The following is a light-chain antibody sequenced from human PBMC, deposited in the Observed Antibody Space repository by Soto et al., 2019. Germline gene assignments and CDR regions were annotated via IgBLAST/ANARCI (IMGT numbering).Light chain of an antibody. CDR3: QQYGSSLWT. V-gene: IGKV3-20*01. Sequence: ENVLTQSPGTLSLSPGERATLSCRASQSVSTPYLVWYQQKPGQAPRLLIYSTSTRASGIPDRFSGSGSGTDFTLTISRLEPEDFAVYYCQQYGSSLWTFGQGTKVEIK. CDR2: STS. CDR1: QSVSTPY. J-gene: IGKJ1*01.